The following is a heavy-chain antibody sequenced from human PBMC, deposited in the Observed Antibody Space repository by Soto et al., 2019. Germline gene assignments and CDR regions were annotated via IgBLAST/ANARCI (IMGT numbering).Heavy chain of an antibody. CDR2: INAGGTSI. J-gene: IGHJ4*02. CDR3: ARAGSYRFDY. V-gene: IGHV3-74*01. D-gene: IGHD3-10*01. CDR1: GFSFSSYW. Sequence: GGSLRLSFVGSGFSFSSYWVHWVRQPPGKGLEWVSRINAGGTSISYADSVKGRFTISRDNAKNTLYLQMDGLGVDDTAVYYCARAGSYRFDYWGLGTLVTVSS.